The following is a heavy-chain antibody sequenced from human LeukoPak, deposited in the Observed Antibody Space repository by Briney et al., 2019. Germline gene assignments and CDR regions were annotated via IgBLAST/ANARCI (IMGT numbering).Heavy chain of an antibody. Sequence: GGSLRLSCAASRYTFSSYALSWVCQAPGKGLEWVSAISGSGGSTYYADSVKGRFTISRDNSKNTLYLQMNSLRAEDTAVYYCAKYCSSTSGHLYYFDYWGQGTLFTVSS. CDR1: RYTFSSYA. CDR2: ISGSGGST. D-gene: IGHD2-2*01. CDR3: AKYCSSTSGHLYYFDY. J-gene: IGHJ4*02. V-gene: IGHV3-23*01.